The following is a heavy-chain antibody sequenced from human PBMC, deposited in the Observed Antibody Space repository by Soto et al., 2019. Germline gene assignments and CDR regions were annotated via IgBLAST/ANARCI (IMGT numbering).Heavy chain of an antibody. CDR1: GYTFTSYA. CDR3: ARDMDYDISTGYY. Sequence: QVQLVQSGAEVKKPGASVKVSCKASGYTFTSYAMHWVRQAPRQRLEWMGWINAGNGNTKYSQKFQGRVTITRDTSASIAYMELSSLRSEDTAVYYCARDMDYDISTGYYWGQGTLVTVSS. V-gene: IGHV1-3*01. J-gene: IGHJ4*02. D-gene: IGHD3-9*01. CDR2: INAGNGNT.